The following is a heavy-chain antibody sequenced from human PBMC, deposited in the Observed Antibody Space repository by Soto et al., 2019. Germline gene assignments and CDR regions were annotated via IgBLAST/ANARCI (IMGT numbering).Heavy chain of an antibody. CDR1: GFTFSSYW. CDR2: INSDGSST. CDR3: VKGSTYYDVLTGYHDY. V-gene: IGHV3-74*01. J-gene: IGHJ4*02. D-gene: IGHD3-9*01. Sequence: PGGSLRLSCAASGFTFSSYWMHWVRQAPGKGLVWVSRINSDGSSTSYADSVKGRFTISRDNSKNTLYLQITSLRPEDTAVYYCVKGSTYYDVLTGYHDYWGQGILVTVSS.